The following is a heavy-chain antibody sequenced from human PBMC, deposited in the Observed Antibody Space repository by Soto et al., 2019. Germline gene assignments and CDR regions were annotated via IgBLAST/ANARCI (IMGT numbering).Heavy chain of an antibody. D-gene: IGHD2-2*01. CDR3: ARDCARTSCSVWKL. V-gene: IGHV3-23*01. J-gene: IGHJ4*02. Sequence: EVQLLESGGGLVHPGESLRLSCAASGFTFSNYAMTWVRQAPGKGLEWVSGITGSSETTYYADSVKGRFTISRDNSKNTVSLQMNGLRAEDSAVYYCARDCARTSCSVWKLWGQGTLVTVSP. CDR1: GFTFSNYA. CDR2: ITGSSETT.